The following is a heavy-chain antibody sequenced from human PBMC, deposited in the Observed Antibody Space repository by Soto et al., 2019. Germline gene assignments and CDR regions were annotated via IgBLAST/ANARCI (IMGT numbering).Heavy chain of an antibody. CDR1: GFTFSNAW. CDR3: TTESGWLRNYYYMDV. D-gene: IGHD5-12*01. CDR2: IKSKTDGGTT. V-gene: IGHV3-15*01. Sequence: GGSLRLSCAASGFTFSNAWMSWVRQAPGKGLEWVGRIKSKTDGGTTDYAAPVKGRFTISRDDSKNTLYLQMNSLKTEDTAVYYCTTESGWLRNYYYMDVWGKGTTVTVSS. J-gene: IGHJ6*03.